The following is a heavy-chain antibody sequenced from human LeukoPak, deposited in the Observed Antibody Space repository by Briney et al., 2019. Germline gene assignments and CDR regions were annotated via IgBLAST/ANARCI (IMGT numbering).Heavy chain of an antibody. V-gene: IGHV3-23*01. CDR3: ARDPPYGDYPFDY. D-gene: IGHD4-17*01. CDR1: GFTFTNYG. J-gene: IGHJ4*02. CDR2: VSASGGRT. Sequence: GGTLRLSCAAAGFTFTNYGMSWVRQTPGKGLEWVSRVSASGGRTYYADSVKGRFTISRDNSKNTVSLQMNNLRAEDTAVYYCARDPPYGDYPFDYWGQGTLVTVSS.